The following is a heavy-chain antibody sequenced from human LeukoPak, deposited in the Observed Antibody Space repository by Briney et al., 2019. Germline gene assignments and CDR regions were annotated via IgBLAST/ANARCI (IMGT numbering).Heavy chain of an antibody. CDR1: GFTFSSYA. V-gene: IGHV3-30-3*01. CDR2: ISYDGSNK. D-gene: IGHD3-3*01. J-gene: IGHJ6*02. CDR3: ARVRNGRSGYFYYGMDV. Sequence: GRSLRLSCAASGFTFSSYAMHWVRQAPGKGLEWVAVISYDGSNKYCADSVKGRFTISRDNSKNTLYLQMNSLRAEDTAVYYCARVRNGRSGYFYYGMDVWGQGTTVTVSS.